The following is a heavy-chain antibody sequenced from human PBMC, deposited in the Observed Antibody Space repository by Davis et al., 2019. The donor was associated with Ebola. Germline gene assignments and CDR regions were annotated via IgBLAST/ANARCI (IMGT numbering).Heavy chain of an antibody. CDR1: GFTFSSYA. J-gene: IGHJ6*02. CDR3: ARDYLAPLMVRGVIITNDYYYYGMDV. Sequence: GESLKISCAASGFTFSSYAMSWVRQAPGKGLEWVSAISGSGGSTYYADSVKGRFTISRDNAKNSLYLQMNSLRAEDTAVYYCARDYLAPLMVRGVIITNDYYYYGMDVWGQGTTVTVSS. V-gene: IGHV3-23*01. D-gene: IGHD3-10*01. CDR2: ISGSGGST.